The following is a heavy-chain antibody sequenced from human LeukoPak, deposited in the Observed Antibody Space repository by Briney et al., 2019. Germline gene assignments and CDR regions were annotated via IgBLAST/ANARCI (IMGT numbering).Heavy chain of an antibody. J-gene: IGHJ3*02. CDR2: IYYSGST. CDR1: GGSISSSSYY. D-gene: IGHD3-3*01. CDR3: ARSSRRFWNGFDAFDI. V-gene: IGHV4-39*07. Sequence: SETLSLTCTVSGGSISSSSYYWGWIRQPPGKGLEWIGSIYYSGSTYYNPSLKSRVTISVDTSKNQFSLNLTSVTAADTALYYCARSSRRFWNGFDAFDIWGQGTKVTVSS.